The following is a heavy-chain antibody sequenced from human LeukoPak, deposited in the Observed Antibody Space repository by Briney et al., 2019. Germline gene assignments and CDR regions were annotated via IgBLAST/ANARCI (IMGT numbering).Heavy chain of an antibody. CDR2: ISSDGTKK. Sequence: GGSLRLSCAASGFTFSSYSMNWVRQAPGKGLEWVAFISSDGTKKYYTDSVEGRFSISRDNSRNTLFLQMNGLRAEDTAVYYCARDLGGFFDNWGQGTLVTVSS. V-gene: IGHV3-30*03. CDR1: GFTFSSYS. CDR3: ARDLGGFFDN. J-gene: IGHJ4*02. D-gene: IGHD1-26*01.